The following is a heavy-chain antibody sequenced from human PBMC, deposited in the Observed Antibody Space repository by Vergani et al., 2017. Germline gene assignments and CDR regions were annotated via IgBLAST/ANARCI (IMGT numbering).Heavy chain of an antibody. CDR1: GFRFREHG. CDR3: ARGGYGY. J-gene: IGHJ4*02. Sequence: EVQLLESGGGSVQPGESLRLSCVASGFRFREHGMNWVRQAPGKGLEWVSYISSSSSTIYYADSVKGRFTISRDNAKNSLYLQMNSLRAEDTAVYYCARGGYGYWGQGTLVTVSS. V-gene: IGHV3-48*01. CDR2: ISSSSSTI. D-gene: IGHD3-16*01.